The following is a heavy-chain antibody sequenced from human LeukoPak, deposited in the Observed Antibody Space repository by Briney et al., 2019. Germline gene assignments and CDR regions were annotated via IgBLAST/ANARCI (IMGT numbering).Heavy chain of an antibody. CDR3: ARGYCSGGSCHGYYYYYYMDV. CDR1: GYTFTSYY. Sequence: ASVKVSCKASGYTFTSYYMHWVRQAPGQGLEWMGIIDPSDGSTTYPQKFQGRVTMTRDTSISTAYMELSRLRSDDTAVYYCARGYCSGGSCHGYYYYYYMDVWGKGTTVTVSS. CDR2: IDPSDGST. V-gene: IGHV1-46*01. D-gene: IGHD2-15*01. J-gene: IGHJ6*03.